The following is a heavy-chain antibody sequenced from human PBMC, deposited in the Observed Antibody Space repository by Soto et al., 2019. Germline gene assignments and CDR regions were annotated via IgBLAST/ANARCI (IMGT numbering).Heavy chain of an antibody. CDR2: ISAYNGNT. Sequence: QVQLVQSGAEVKKPGASVKGSCKASGYTFTSYGISWVRQAPGQGLEWMGWISAYNGNTNYAQKLQGRVTMTTDTSTSTAYMELRSLRSDDTAVYYCERDPAYSSSWYGADYWGQGTLVTVSS. D-gene: IGHD6-13*01. CDR1: GYTFTSYG. CDR3: ERDPAYSSSWYGADY. J-gene: IGHJ4*02. V-gene: IGHV1-18*01.